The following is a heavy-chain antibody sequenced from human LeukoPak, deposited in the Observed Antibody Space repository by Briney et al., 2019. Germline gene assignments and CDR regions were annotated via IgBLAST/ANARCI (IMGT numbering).Heavy chain of an antibody. D-gene: IGHD5-18*01. CDR3: ARSRGYSYDDAFDL. Sequence: GGSLRLSCAASRFTFSDYDMHWVRQATGTGLEWVSGSGSAGDPYYPGSVKGRFTISRENAKNSLYLQMNTLRAGDTAVYYCARSRGYSYDDAFDLWGQGTMVTVS. CDR2: SGSAGDP. CDR1: RFTFSDYD. J-gene: IGHJ3*01. V-gene: IGHV3-13*05.